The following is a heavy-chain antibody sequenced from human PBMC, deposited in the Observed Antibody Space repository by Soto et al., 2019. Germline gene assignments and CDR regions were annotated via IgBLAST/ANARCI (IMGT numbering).Heavy chain of an antibody. J-gene: IGHJ5*02. CDR3: ARVTTTFVWFDP. CDR1: GYRFNSYD. D-gene: IGHD3-22*01. V-gene: IGHV1-8*01. CDR2: INPSSGNT. Sequence: ASVKVSCKASGYRFNSYDINWVRQAPGQGLEWMGWINPSSGNTGYAQKFQGRVTVTRDSSINTAYLELTSLTSEDTAVYYCARVTTTFVWFDPWGQGTVVTVSS.